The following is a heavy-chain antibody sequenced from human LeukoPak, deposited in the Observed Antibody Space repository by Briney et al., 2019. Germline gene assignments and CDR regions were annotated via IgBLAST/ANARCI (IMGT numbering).Heavy chain of an antibody. Sequence: SETLSLTCTVSGGSISSYYWSWIRQPPGKGLEWIGYIYYSGSTNYNPSLKSRVTISVDTSKNQFSLKLSSVTAADTAVYYCARICISNSCQADSWGQGTLVTVSS. J-gene: IGHJ4*02. CDR2: IYYSGST. D-gene: IGHD2-2*01. V-gene: IGHV4-59*08. CDR3: ARICISNSCQADS. CDR1: GGSISSYY.